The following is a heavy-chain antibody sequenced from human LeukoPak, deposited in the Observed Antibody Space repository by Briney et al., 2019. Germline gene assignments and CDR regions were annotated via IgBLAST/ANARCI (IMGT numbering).Heavy chain of an antibody. D-gene: IGHD6-13*01. CDR3: ARQLVRWGSAYFDY. CDR1: GYTFTSYG. Sequence: ASVKVSCKASGYTFTSYGISWVRQAPGQGLEWMGWISAYDANTNYAQKVQGRVTMTTDTSTSTAYMELRNLRSDDTAVYYCARQLVRWGSAYFDYWGQGTLVTVSS. CDR2: ISAYDANT. V-gene: IGHV1-18*01. J-gene: IGHJ4*02.